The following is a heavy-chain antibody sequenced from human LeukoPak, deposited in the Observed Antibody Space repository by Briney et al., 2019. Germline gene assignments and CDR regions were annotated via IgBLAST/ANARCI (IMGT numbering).Heavy chain of an antibody. CDR2: IYTSGST. CDR1: GGSISSYY. Sequence: PSETLSLTCTVSGGSISSYYWSWIRQPPGKGLEWIGYIYTSGSTNYNPSLKSRVTISVDTSKNQFSLKLSSVTAADTAVYYCARYGGYDFWSGYPPWYYYYYMDVWGKGTTVTVSS. V-gene: IGHV4-4*09. J-gene: IGHJ6*03. CDR3: ARYGGYDFWSGYPPWYYYYYMDV. D-gene: IGHD3-3*01.